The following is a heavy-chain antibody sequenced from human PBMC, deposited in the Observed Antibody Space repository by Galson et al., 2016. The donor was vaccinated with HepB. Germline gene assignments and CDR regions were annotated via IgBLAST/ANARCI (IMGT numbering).Heavy chain of an antibody. J-gene: IGHJ3*02. CDR1: GASFSGHY. V-gene: IGHV4-34*01. D-gene: IGHD5-24*01. CDR2: INHSESA. CDR3: ARREMVSNALDM. Sequence: ETLSLTCAVSGASFSGHYWSWIRQPPGKGLEWIGEINHSESANYNHYNLSLKSRLIILVDTSRKQFPLKLSSVTAADTAVYYCARREMVSNALDMCGHGTMVTVSS.